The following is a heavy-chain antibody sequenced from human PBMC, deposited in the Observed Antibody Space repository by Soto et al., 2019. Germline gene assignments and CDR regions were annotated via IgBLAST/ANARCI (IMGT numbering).Heavy chain of an antibody. CDR1: GGSISSGGYC. CDR2: IYYSGST. Sequence: SETLSLTCTVSGGSISSGGYCWSWIRQHPGKGLEWIGYIYYSGSTYYHPSLKSRVTISVDTSKNQFSLKLSSVTAADTAVYYCARDRWGDFWSGYNWCGPWGQGTLVTVSS. CDR3: ARDRWGDFWSGYNWCGP. D-gene: IGHD3-3*01. J-gene: IGHJ5*02. V-gene: IGHV4-31*02.